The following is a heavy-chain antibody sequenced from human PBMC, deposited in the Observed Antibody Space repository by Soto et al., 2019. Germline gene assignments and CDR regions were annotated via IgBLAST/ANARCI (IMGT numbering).Heavy chain of an antibody. J-gene: IGHJ5*02. CDR3: ARYHYGYPRAWGWFHP. D-gene: IGHD4-17*01. V-gene: IGHV1-69*01. CDR2: IIPIFGTA. Sequence: QVQLVQSGAEVKKPGSSVKVSCKASGGTFSSYAISWVRQAPGQGLEWMGGIIPIFGTANYAQKFQGRVTITADESTPTPYLDLCSLSSEDTAVYSCARYHYGYPRAWGWFHPWGQGTLVTVSS. CDR1: GGTFSSYA.